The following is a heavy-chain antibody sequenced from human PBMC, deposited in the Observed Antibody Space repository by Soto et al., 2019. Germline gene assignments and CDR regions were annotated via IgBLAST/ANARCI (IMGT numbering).Heavy chain of an antibody. CDR3: ARDRGYTGYDFAY. CDR1: GFTFSRYA. CDR2: INHDSGTI. D-gene: IGHD5-12*01. J-gene: IGHJ4*02. Sequence: EVQLVESGGGLVQPGGSLRLSCAASGFTFSRYAMNWVRQAPGKGLEWVSYINHDSGTIYYADSVKGRFTISRDNANNLLSLQMNSLGAEDTAVYYCARDRGYTGYDFAYWGQGTLVTVSS. V-gene: IGHV3-48*01.